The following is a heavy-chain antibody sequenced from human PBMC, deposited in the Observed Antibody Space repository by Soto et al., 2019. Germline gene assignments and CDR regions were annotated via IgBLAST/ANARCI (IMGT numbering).Heavy chain of an antibody. CDR3: VKPMNSGWSKFDY. D-gene: IGHD6-19*01. CDR1: GFTFSSFA. Sequence: EVQLLESGGDLVQPGGSLRLSCVASGFTFSSFAMSWVRQAPGKGLEWVSAISGSGDTTYHADSVRGRFSISRDNFKNSLYLQMDSLRAEDTALYYCVKPMNSGWSKFDYWGQGALVTVSS. V-gene: IGHV3-23*01. J-gene: IGHJ4*02. CDR2: ISGSGDTT.